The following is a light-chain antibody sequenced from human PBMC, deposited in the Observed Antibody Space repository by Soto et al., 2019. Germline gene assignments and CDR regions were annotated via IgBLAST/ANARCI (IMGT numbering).Light chain of an antibody. CDR1: QSVSSN. J-gene: IGKJ1*01. CDR2: DAS. V-gene: IGKV3-15*01. CDR3: QQYNHWWT. Sequence: EIVMTQSPATLSVSPGERATLSCRASQSVSSNLAWYQQKPGQAPRLLIYDASTRATGIPARFSGSGSGTEFTLTISILQSEDSAVYYCQQYNHWWTFGQGTKVEVK.